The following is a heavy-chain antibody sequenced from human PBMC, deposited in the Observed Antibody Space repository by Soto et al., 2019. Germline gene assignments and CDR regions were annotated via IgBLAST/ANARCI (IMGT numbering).Heavy chain of an antibody. CDR2: ISTSGSPI. CDR1: GFTFSYYS. V-gene: IGHV3-48*02. J-gene: IGHJ3*02. CDR3: IRGRRYHDPGGVFDI. Sequence: GGSVRLSCAASGFTFSYYSLNWVRQAPGKGLEWISYISTSGSPIYYVDSVKGRFTISRDNAKDSLYLQMNSLRDEDTAVYYCIRGRRYHDPGGVFDISGQGTIVTVSS. D-gene: IGHD3-16*01.